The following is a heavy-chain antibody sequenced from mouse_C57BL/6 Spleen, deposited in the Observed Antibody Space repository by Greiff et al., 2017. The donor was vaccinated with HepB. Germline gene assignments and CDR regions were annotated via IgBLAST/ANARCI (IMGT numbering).Heavy chain of an antibody. D-gene: IGHD1-1*02. J-gene: IGHJ2*01. CDR2: IDPSDSET. Sequence: QVQLQQPGAELVRPGSSVKLSCKASGYTFTSYWMHWVKQRPIQGLEWIGNIDPSDSETHYNQKFKDKATLTVDKSSSTAYMQLSILTSEDSAVYYCARGGGEHYFDYWGQGTTLTVSS. V-gene: IGHV1-52*01. CDR1: GYTFTSYW. CDR3: ARGGGEHYFDY.